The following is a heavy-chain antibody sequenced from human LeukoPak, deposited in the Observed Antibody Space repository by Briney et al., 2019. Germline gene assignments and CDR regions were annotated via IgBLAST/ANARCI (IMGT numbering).Heavy chain of an antibody. CDR1: GFTFSSYG. CDR2: IKEDGSEI. CDR3: TRTPDGVDY. D-gene: IGHD3-10*01. Sequence: GGSLRLSCAASGFTFSSYGMHWVRQAPGKGLEWVANIKEDGSEIFYVDSVKGRFTISRDNARNSLYLQMNSLRAEDTAVYYCTRTPDGVDYWGQGTLVTVSS. J-gene: IGHJ4*02. V-gene: IGHV3-7*01.